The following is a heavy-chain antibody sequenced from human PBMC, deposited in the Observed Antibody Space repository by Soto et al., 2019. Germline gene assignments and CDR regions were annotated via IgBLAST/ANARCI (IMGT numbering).Heavy chain of an antibody. V-gene: IGHV3-30-3*01. D-gene: IGHD6-19*01. J-gene: IGHJ4*02. CDR1: GFTFSSYA. CDR3: ARDGIAVANLEYYFDY. CDR2: ISYDGSNK. Sequence: QVPLVESGGGVVQPGRSLRLSCAASGFTFSSYAMHWVRQAPGKGLEWVAVISYDGSNKYYADSVKGRFTISRDNSKNTRYLQMNSLRAEDTAVYYCARDGIAVANLEYYFDYWGQGTLVTVSS.